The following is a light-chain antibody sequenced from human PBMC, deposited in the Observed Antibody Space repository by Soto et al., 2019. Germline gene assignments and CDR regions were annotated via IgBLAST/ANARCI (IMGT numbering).Light chain of an antibody. Sequence: DIQMTQSPSSVSASVGDRVTITCRASQDIRDWLVWYQQKPGKAPNLLIYAASNLQSGVPSRFSGSGSGADFTLSISSLQPEVLATYFCEQSYSLPPTFGGGTEV. J-gene: IGKJ4*01. CDR2: AAS. CDR1: QDIRDW. V-gene: IGKV1D-12*01. CDR3: EQSYSLPPT.